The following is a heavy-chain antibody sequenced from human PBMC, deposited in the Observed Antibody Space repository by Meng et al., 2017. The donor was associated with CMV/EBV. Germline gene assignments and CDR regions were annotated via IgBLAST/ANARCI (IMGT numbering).Heavy chain of an antibody. D-gene: IGHD3-3*01. CDR3: AKDFYDFWSGYLIDYYYYYGMDV. CDR2: IRYDGSNK. CDR1: GFTFSSYG. Sequence: GESLKISCAASGFTFSSYGMHWVRQAPGKGLEWVAFIRYDGSNKYYADSVKGRFTISRDNSKSTLYLQMNSLRAEDTAVYYCAKDFYDFWSGYLIDYYYYYGMDVWGQGTTVTVSS. V-gene: IGHV3-30*02. J-gene: IGHJ6*02.